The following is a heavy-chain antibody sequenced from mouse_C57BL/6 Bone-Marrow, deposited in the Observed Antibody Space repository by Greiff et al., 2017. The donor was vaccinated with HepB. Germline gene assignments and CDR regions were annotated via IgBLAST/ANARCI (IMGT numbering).Heavy chain of an antibody. V-gene: IGHV1-63*01. D-gene: IGHD3-2*02. J-gene: IGHJ4*01. CDR3: ARWGSSGYKAMDY. CDR2: IYPGGGYT. Sequence: VHLVESGAELVRPGTSVKMSCKASGYTFTNYWIGWAKQRPGHGLEWIGDIYPGGGYTNYNEKFKGKATLTADKSSSTAYMQFSSLTSEDSAIYYCARWGSSGYKAMDYWGQGTSVTVSS. CDR1: GYTFTNYW.